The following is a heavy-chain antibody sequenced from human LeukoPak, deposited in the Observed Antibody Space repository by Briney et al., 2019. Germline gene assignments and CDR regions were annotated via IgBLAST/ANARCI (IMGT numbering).Heavy chain of an antibody. D-gene: IGHD3-22*01. CDR1: GFTFSSYS. CDR3: AKPRYYYDSSGYSPFDY. J-gene: IGHJ4*02. CDR2: ISSSSSYI. Sequence: GGSLRLSCAASGFTFSSYSMNWVRQAPGKGLEWVSSISSSSSYIYYADSVKGRFTISRDNSKNTLYLQMNSLRAEDTAVYYCAKPRYYYDSSGYSPFDYWGQGTLVTVSS. V-gene: IGHV3-21*01.